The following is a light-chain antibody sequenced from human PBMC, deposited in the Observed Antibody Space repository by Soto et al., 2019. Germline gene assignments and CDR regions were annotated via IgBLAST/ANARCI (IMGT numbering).Light chain of an antibody. CDR3: QQVNTYPSGWT. Sequence: DLQLTQSPSFLSASVGDRVTITCRASQGISSYLAWYQQKPGKAPKLLIYAASTLQSGVPSRFSGSGSGTDFTLTISSLQPEDFATYYCQQVNTYPSGWTFGQGTKVEIK. CDR2: AAS. CDR1: QGISSY. J-gene: IGKJ1*01. V-gene: IGKV1-9*01.